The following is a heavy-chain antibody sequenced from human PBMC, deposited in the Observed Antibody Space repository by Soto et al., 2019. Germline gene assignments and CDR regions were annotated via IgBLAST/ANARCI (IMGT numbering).Heavy chain of an antibody. CDR1: GGSTRTSAYY. D-gene: IGHD1-20*01. Sequence: QLQESGPGLVRPSETLSLTCTVAGGSTRTSAYYWGWLRQPPGKGLEWIGSIYYSGSTHYNPSLKSRVVISEDTSKNQFSLRLRSVSVADTAVYFCAGAERWLQYKYWGPGILVTVSS. CDR3: AGAERWLQYKY. CDR2: IYYSGST. J-gene: IGHJ4*02. V-gene: IGHV4-39*01.